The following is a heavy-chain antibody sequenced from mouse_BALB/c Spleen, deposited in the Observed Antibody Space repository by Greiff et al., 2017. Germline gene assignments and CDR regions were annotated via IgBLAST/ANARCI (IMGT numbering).Heavy chain of an antibody. CDR3: TRSYYGNYEESWFAY. V-gene: IGHV1-5*01. CDR1: GYTFTSYW. J-gene: IGHJ3*01. Sequence: VHVKQSGTVLARPGASVKMSCKASGYTFTSYWMHWVKQRPGQGLEWIGAIYPGNSDTSYDQKFKGKAKLTAVTSTSTAYMELSSLTNEDSAVYYCTRSYYGNYEESWFAYWGQGTLVTVSA. CDR2: IYPGNSDT. D-gene: IGHD2-10*01.